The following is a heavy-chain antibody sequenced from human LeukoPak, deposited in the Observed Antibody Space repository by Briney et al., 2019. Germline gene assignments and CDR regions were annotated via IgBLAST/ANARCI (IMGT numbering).Heavy chain of an antibody. Sequence: SVNVSCKASGGTFSRYAISWVRQAPGQGLEWMGVIIPMFGIANYAQKFQGRFTITADESTSRAYMELSGLRSEDTAVYYCARDRPYTGGWRGFDYWGQGTLVTVSS. J-gene: IGHJ4*02. D-gene: IGHD6-19*01. CDR3: ARDRPYTGGWRGFDY. CDR2: IIPMFGIA. V-gene: IGHV1-69*01. CDR1: GGTFSRYA.